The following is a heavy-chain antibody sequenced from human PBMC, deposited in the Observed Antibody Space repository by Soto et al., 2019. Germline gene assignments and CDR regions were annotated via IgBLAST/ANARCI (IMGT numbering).Heavy chain of an antibody. J-gene: IGHJ4*02. CDR2: ARNDPRARTT. CDR1: GFTFSDYH. CDR3: VASLQY. V-gene: IGHV3-72*01. Sequence: EMQLVESGGGLVQPGGSLRLSCAASGFTFSDYHMEWVRQAPGKGLEWIGRARNDPRARTTQHAASVRGRFITSRDDSENSLYLQMNGLKTEDTAVYYCVASLQYWGQGTLVTVSS. D-gene: IGHD2-2*01.